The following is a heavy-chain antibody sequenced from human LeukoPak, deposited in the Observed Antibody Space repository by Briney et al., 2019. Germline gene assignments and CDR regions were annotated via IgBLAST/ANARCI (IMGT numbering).Heavy chain of an antibody. V-gene: IGHV3-23*01. D-gene: IGHD2-2*01. Sequence: GGSLRLSCAASGFTISNSAMTWVRQAPGKGLDWVSIITDNGAHTFYADSVKGRFTISRDTSENTLYLQRNSLRADDTAVYYCATVGGSCSSSNCFAYFAYWGQGTLLTVSS. J-gene: IGHJ4*02. CDR1: GFTISNSA. CDR3: ATVGGSCSSSNCFAYFAY. CDR2: ITDNGAHT.